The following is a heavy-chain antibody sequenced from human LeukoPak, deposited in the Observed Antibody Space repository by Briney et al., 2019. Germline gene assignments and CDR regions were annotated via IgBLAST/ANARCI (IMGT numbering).Heavy chain of an antibody. Sequence: PSETLSLTCDVSGSSVNSDQYWGWMRHSRGAGLEWIGSVHQTGSPYYNPSLGSRVSLSIDSTKNSFSLRLTSVTAADTAVYYCAMLRLGELSLLANAYDIWGQGTMVIVSS. D-gene: IGHD3-16*02. J-gene: IGHJ3*02. CDR2: VHQTGSP. CDR3: AMLRLGELSLLANAYDI. V-gene: IGHV4-38-2*01. CDR1: GSSVNSDQY.